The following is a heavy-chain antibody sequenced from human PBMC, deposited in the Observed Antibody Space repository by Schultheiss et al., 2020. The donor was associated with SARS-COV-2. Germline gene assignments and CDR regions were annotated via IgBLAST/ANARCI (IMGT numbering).Heavy chain of an antibody. V-gene: IGHV4-4*07. Sequence: GSLRLSCTVSGGSISSYYWSWIRQPAGKGLEWIGRIYSSGTTYYNPSLKSRVTISEDTSKNQFSLKLSSVTAADTAVYYCARWSDYLYYFDYWGQGTLVTVSS. D-gene: IGHD4-17*01. J-gene: IGHJ4*02. CDR3: ARWSDYLYYFDY. CDR2: IYSSGTT. CDR1: GGSISSYY.